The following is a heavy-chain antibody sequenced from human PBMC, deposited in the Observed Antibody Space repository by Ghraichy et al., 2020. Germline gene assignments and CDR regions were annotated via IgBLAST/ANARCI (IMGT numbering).Heavy chain of an antibody. CDR3: ARGDSSGYYYHYGMDV. Sequence: GGSLRLSCASSGFTFSNYDMHWVRQPTGKGLEWVSAIGNAGDTYYSGSVMGRFTISRENAKNSLYLQMNSLRAGDTAVYYCARGDSSGYYYHYGMDVWGQGTTVTVS. CDR1: GFTFSNYD. D-gene: IGHD3-22*01. J-gene: IGHJ6*02. CDR2: IGNAGDT. V-gene: IGHV3-13*01.